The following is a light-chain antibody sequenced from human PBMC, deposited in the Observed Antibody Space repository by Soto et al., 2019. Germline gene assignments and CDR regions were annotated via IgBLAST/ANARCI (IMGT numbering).Light chain of an antibody. V-gene: IGKV3-11*01. CDR1: QSVSSF. Sequence: EIVLTQSPATLSLSPGERATLSCRASQSVSSFLAWYQQKPGQAPRLLIYNASNRATGIPARFSGSESGTDFTLTISSLAPEDFAVYYCQQRNSWWTFGQGTKVEMK. CDR3: QQRNSWWT. J-gene: IGKJ1*01. CDR2: NAS.